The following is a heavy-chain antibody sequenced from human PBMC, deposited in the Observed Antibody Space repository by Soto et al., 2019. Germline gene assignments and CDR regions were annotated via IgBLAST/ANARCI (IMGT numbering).Heavy chain of an antibody. CDR2: IYNSAIP. J-gene: IGHJ5*02. CDR3: ARDTAP. CDR1: GGSISTGGYY. V-gene: IGHV4-31*03. Sequence: QVQLQESGPGLVKPSQTLSLTCTVSGGSISTGGYYWSWIRQHPGKGLEWIGYIYNSAIPYYNPSLTRRVTITVDTSKNQFSLKLSSVTVADRAVYYCARDTAPWGQGALVTVSS.